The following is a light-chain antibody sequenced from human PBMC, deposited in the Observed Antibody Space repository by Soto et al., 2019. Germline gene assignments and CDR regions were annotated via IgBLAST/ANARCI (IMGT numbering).Light chain of an antibody. V-gene: IGKV1-5*03. J-gene: IGKJ2*01. CDR2: KAS. Sequence: DIQMTQSPSTLSASVGDRVTITCRASQSISSWLARYQQKPGKAPKLLIYKASSLEGGIPSRFSGSGSETEFTLTISSLQPEDFATYYCQQYNSYQYTFGQGNKLEIK. CDR1: QSISSW. CDR3: QQYNSYQYT.